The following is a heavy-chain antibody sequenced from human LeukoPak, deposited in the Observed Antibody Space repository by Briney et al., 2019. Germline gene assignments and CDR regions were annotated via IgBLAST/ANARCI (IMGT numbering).Heavy chain of an antibody. J-gene: IGHJ4*02. CDR3: AREIIRYYYGSGSYSNRYFDY. Sequence: SETLSLTCAVYGGSFSGYYWSWIRQPPGKGLERIGEINHSGSTNYNPSLKSRVTISVDTSKNQFSLELSSVTAADTAVYYCAREIIRYYYGSGSYSNRYFDYWGQGTLVTVSS. CDR1: GGSFSGYY. CDR2: INHSGST. D-gene: IGHD3-10*01. V-gene: IGHV4-34*01.